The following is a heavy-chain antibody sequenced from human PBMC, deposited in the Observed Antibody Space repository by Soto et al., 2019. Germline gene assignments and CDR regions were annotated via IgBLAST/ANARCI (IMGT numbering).Heavy chain of an antibody. Sequence: GGSLRLSCAASGFTFSNYVMHWVRQAPGKGLAWVSRISRDGSTTTYAGSVKGRFTISRDFAKNTVYLQMSSLGAEDTAVYYCARESSGYSSYFDYWGQGSLVTVSS. V-gene: IGHV3-74*01. CDR3: ARESSGYSSYFDY. J-gene: IGHJ4*02. CDR1: GFTFSNYV. CDR2: ISRDGSTT. D-gene: IGHD5-12*01.